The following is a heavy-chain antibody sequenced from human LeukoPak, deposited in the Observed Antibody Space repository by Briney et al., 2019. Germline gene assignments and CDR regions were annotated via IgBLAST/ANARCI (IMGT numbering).Heavy chain of an antibody. CDR3: ARGDDFSGDH. CDR1: AFTFSNFW. J-gene: IGHJ4*02. Sequence: GGSLRLSCATSAFTFSNFWMSWVRQAPGRGLEWVANIHPEGNEKYHVESVKGRFTISRDNTRDLLFLQMNGLRVDDTAVYYCARGDDFSGDHWGQGTLVTVSS. V-gene: IGHV3-7*04. D-gene: IGHD1-1*01. CDR2: IHPEGNEK.